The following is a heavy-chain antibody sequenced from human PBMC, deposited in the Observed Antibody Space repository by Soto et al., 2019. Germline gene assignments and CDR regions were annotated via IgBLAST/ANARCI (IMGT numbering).Heavy chain of an antibody. CDR2: IFSNDEK. CDR3: TRMGFKNQVWFDY. J-gene: IGHJ4*02. D-gene: IGHD5-18*01. Sequence: QVTLKESGPVLVKPTETLTLTCTVSGFSLSNARMGVSWIRQPPGKALEWLAHIFSNDEKSYSTSLKSRLNIPNDTSKTQGVLTKTNMDPVDTATYSFTRMGFKNQVWFDYWAKGTLDTVSS. CDR1: GFSLSNARMG. V-gene: IGHV2-26*01.